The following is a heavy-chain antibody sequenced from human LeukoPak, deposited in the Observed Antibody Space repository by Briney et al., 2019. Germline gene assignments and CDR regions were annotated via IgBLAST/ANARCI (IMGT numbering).Heavy chain of an antibody. CDR1: GGSISSGDYY. CDR3: ARDLGDSSGWYGGQHGFDY. D-gene: IGHD6-19*01. Sequence: PSETLSLTCTVSGGSISSGDYYWSWIRQPAGKGLEWIGRIYTSGSTNYNPSLKSRVTISVDTSKNQFSLKLSSVTAADTAVYYCARDLGDSSGWYGGQHGFDYWGQGTLVTVSS. V-gene: IGHV4-61*02. CDR2: IYTSGST. J-gene: IGHJ4*02.